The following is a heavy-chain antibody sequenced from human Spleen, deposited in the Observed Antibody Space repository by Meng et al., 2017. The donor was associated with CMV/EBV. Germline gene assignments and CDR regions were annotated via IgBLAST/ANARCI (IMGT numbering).Heavy chain of an antibody. CDR3: ARGPYSRPDY. CDR2: INWNGGST. D-gene: IGHD3-22*01. CDR1: GFTFDDYG. J-gene: IGHJ4*02. V-gene: IGHV3-20*04. Sequence: GESLKISCAASGFTFDDYGMSWVRQAPGKGLEWVSGINWNGGSTGYADSVKGRFTISRDNAKNSLYLQMNSLRAEDTAVYYCARGPYSRPDYWGQGTLVTVSS.